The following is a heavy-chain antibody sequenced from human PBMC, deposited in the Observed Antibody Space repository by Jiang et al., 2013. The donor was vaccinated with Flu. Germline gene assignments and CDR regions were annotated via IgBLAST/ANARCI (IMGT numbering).Heavy chain of an antibody. J-gene: IGHJ5*02. CDR2: IDPSDSET. V-gene: IGHV5-10-1*01. CDR1: GNSFPTYW. CDR3: AGFREGWFVA. Sequence: SLRISCKGSGNSFPTYWITWVRQMPGKGLEWMGRIDPSDSETSYSPSFHGHVTMSVDNITNTVYLHWSSLKASDSALYYCAGFREGWFVAWGQGTQVTVSS.